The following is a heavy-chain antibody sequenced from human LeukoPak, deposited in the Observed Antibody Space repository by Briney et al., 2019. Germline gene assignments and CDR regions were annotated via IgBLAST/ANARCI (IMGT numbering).Heavy chain of an antibody. CDR3: ARHHCSGGSCYWDY. D-gene: IGHD2-15*01. V-gene: IGHV4-39*01. Sequence: SSETLSLTCTVSGGSISSSSYYWGWIRQPPGKGLEWIGSIYYIGSTYYNPSLKSRVTISVDTSKNQFSLKLSSVTAADTAVYYCARHHCSGGSCYWDYWGQGTLVTVSS. CDR2: IYYIGST. CDR1: GGSISSSSYY. J-gene: IGHJ4*02.